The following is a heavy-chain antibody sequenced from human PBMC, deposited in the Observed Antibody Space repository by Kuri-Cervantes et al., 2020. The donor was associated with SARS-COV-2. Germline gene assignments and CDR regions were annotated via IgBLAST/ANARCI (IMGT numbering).Heavy chain of an antibody. V-gene: IGHV3-30*02. D-gene: IGHD6-6*01. CDR1: GFTFSGYW. Sequence: GGSLRLSCAASGFTFSGYWMTWVRQAPGKGLEWVAVIWYGGSNKYYADSVKGRFTISRDNSKNTLYLQMNSLRAEDTAVYYCAKDYSSSSDWYFDLWGRGTLVTVSS. CDR2: IWYGGSNK. CDR3: AKDYSSSSDWYFDL. J-gene: IGHJ2*01.